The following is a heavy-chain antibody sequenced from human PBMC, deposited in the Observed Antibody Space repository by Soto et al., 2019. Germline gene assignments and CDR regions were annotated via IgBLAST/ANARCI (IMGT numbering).Heavy chain of an antibody. CDR1: GFTFSSYS. CDR3: ARDPLRFFYGLDV. Sequence: EVQLVESGGGLVQPGGSRRLSCAASGFTFSSYSMNWVRQAPGKGRGGISYISSSSSTIYYADSVNSRFTISRDNAKNSLYLQMNSLRDEDTAVYYCARDPLRFFYGLDVWGQGTTVTVSS. CDR2: ISSSSSTI. D-gene: IGHD3-3*01. V-gene: IGHV3-48*02. J-gene: IGHJ6*02.